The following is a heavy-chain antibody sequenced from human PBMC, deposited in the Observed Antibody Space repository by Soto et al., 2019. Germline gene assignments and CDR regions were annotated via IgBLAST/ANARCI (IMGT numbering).Heavy chain of an antibody. CDR3: ARPYCSTTSCHNWFDP. D-gene: IGHD2-2*01. CDR2: ISTYNGDT. Sequence: QVQLVQSGAEVKKPGASVRVSCKASGYTFTTYGISWVRQAPGQGLEWMGWISTYNGDTNYAQKLQCRVTMTTDTSTSTAYMELRSLRSDDTAVYYCARPYCSTTSCHNWFDPWGQGTLVTVSS. V-gene: IGHV1-18*01. CDR1: GYTFTTYG. J-gene: IGHJ5*02.